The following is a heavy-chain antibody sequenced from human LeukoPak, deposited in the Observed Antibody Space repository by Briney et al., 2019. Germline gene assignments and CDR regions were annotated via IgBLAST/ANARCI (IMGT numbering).Heavy chain of an antibody. V-gene: IGHV3-30*16. CDR1: GFTFSSYA. D-gene: IGHD5-18*01. CDR3: ARDRQLYFPNYYFDY. J-gene: IGHJ4*02. CDR2: ILYDGSNE. Sequence: GGSLRLFCAASGFTFSSYAMHWVRQAPGKGLEWVAVILYDGSNEYYGDSVKGRFTISRDNSKNTLYLQMNSLRADDTAVYYCARDRQLYFPNYYFDYWGQGTLVTVSS.